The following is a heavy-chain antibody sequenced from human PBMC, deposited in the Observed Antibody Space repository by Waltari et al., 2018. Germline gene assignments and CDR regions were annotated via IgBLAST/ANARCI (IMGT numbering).Heavy chain of an antibody. CDR2: ISGSGGST. CDR3: AKDPFGCSGGSCYPAYFQH. D-gene: IGHD2-15*01. CDR1: GCTFSSYA. Sequence: EVQLLESGGGLVQPGGSLRLSCAASGCTFSSYALSWVRQAPGKGLEWVSAISGSGGSTYYADSVKGRFTISRDNSKNTLYLQMNSLRAEDTAVYYCAKDPFGCSGGSCYPAYFQHWGQGTLVTVSS. V-gene: IGHV3-23*01. J-gene: IGHJ1*01.